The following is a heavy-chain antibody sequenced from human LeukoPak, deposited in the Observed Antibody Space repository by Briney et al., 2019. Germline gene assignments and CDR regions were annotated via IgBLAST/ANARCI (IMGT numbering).Heavy chain of an antibody. Sequence: SETLSLTCSVSNYSISRTYHWGWIRQPPGKGLEWIGYIYYSGSTNYNPSLKSRVTISVDTSKNQFSLKLSSVTAADTAVYYCARETSQKGAHYMDVWGKGTTVTISS. CDR1: NYSISRTYH. V-gene: IGHV4-59*01. CDR3: ARETSQKGAHYMDV. J-gene: IGHJ6*03. CDR2: IYYSGST. D-gene: IGHD3-16*01.